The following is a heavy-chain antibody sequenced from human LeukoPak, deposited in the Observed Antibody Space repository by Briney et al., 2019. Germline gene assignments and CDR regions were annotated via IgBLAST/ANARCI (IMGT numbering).Heavy chain of an antibody. CDR2: ISWDGGST. V-gene: IGHV3-43D*04. Sequence: GGSLRLSCAASGFKFDDFAMHWVRQAPGKGLEWVSLISWDGGSTVYADSVKGRFTISRDNSKNSVFLQMNSLRVEDSAFYYCAKDGEQHLYYYMDVWGKGTTVTVSS. D-gene: IGHD1/OR15-1a*01. CDR3: AKDGEQHLYYYMDV. J-gene: IGHJ6*03. CDR1: GFKFDDFA.